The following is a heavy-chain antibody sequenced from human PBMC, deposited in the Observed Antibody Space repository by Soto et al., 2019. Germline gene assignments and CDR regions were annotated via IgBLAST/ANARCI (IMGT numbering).Heavy chain of an antibody. CDR2: ISSSSSTI. V-gene: IGHV3-48*01. CDR1: GFTFSSYS. CDR3: ARAGAARDPWGTPREDYMDV. D-gene: IGHD6-6*01. J-gene: IGHJ6*03. Sequence: GGSLRLSCAASGFTFSSYSMNWVRQAPGKGLEWVSYISSSSSTIYYADSVKGRFTISRDNAKNSLYLQMNSLRAEDTAVYYCARAGAARDPWGTPREDYMDVWGKGTTVTVSS.